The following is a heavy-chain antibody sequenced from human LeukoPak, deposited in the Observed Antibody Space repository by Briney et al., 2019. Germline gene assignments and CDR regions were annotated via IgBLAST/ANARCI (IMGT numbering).Heavy chain of an antibody. CDR3: AKHYGDYRVDY. D-gene: IGHD4-17*01. V-gene: IGHV3-64*04. Sequence: GGSLRLSCSASGFILRSHAMHWVRQAPGKGLEYVSRISDNGGSTYYADSVKGRFTISRDNSKNTLYLQMNSLRAEDTAVYYCAKHYGDYRVDYWGQGTLVTVSS. CDR2: ISDNGGST. CDR1: GFILRSHA. J-gene: IGHJ4*02.